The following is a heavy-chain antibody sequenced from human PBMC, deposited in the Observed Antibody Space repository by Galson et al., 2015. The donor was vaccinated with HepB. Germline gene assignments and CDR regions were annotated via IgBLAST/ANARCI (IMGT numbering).Heavy chain of an antibody. CDR2: TYYRSKWYN. D-gene: IGHD6-19*01. CDR1: GDSVSSNSAA. V-gene: IGHV6-1*01. Sequence: CAISGDSVSSNSAAWNWIRQSPSRGLEWLGRTYYRSKWYNDYAVSVKSRITINPDTSKNQFSLQLNSVTPEDTAVYYCARGPLAPEFQWLSNSRYYYGMDVWGQGTTVTVSS. CDR3: ARGPLAPEFQWLSNSRYYYGMDV. J-gene: IGHJ6*02.